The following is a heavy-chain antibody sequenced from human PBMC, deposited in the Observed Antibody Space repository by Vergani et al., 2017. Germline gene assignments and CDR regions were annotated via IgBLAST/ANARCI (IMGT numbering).Heavy chain of an antibody. CDR3: AKDAPSSITILDY. CDR1: GFTVSSNY. Sequence: VQLVESGGGLIQPGGSLRLSCAASGFTVSSNYMSWVRQAPGKGLEWVAVISYDGSNKYYADSVKGRCTISRDNSKNTLYLQMNSLRAEDTAVYYCAKDAPSSITILDYWGQGTLVTVSS. D-gene: IGHD3-3*01. V-gene: IGHV3-30*18. CDR2: ISYDGSNK. J-gene: IGHJ4*02.